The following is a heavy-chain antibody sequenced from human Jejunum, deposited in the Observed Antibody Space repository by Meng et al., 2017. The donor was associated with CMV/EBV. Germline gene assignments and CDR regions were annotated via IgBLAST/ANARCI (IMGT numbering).Heavy chain of an antibody. D-gene: IGHD3-22*01. V-gene: IGHV4-4*02. CDR3: TRTGYSDSSGYHST. Sequence: SGGSMISNDWWSWVRQAPGKGLEWVGEIFRTGGTNYNPSLKSRVTISIDTSKSQFSLKVTSVTAADTAVYYCTRTGYSDSSGYHSTWGQGALVTVSS. CDR2: IFRTGGT. CDR1: GGSMISNDW. J-gene: IGHJ5*02.